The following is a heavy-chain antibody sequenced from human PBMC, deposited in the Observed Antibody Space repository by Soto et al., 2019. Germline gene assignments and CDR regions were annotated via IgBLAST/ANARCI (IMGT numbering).Heavy chain of an antibody. CDR2: IIPIFGTA. CDR3: ARDRNDILTGYYASTGFDP. Sequence: GASVKVSCKASGGTFSSYAISWVRQAPGQGLEWMGGIIPIFGTANYAQKFQGRVTITADESTSTAYMELSSLRSEDTTVYYCARDRNDILTGYYASTGFDPWGQGTLVTVSS. V-gene: IGHV1-69*13. CDR1: GGTFSSYA. D-gene: IGHD3-9*01. J-gene: IGHJ5*02.